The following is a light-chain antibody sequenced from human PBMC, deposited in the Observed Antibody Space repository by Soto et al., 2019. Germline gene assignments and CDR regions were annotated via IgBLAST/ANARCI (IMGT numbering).Light chain of an antibody. Sequence: QSVLTQPPSVFGAPGQRVSISCTGSSSNIGAGYDVHWYQHLPGTAPKLLIYANNNRPSAVPDRTSGSKSGSSASLAITALQAEDEADYYCQSYDSSRSPLYVFGTGTKVTVL. CDR1: SSNIGAGYD. CDR3: QSYDSSRSPLYV. J-gene: IGLJ1*01. V-gene: IGLV1-40*01. CDR2: ANN.